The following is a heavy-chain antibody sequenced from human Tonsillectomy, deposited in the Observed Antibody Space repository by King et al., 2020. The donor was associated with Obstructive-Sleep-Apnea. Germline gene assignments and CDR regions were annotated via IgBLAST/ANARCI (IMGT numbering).Heavy chain of an antibody. Sequence: QLQESGPGLVKPSETLSLTCTVSGCSISRYYWSWVRQPPGKGLEWIGYISYRGSTQYTPSLKRRVTLSVDTYKNQFSLKLSSVTAADTAVYYCARILDSSRYYYTNYWGQGTLVTVSS. CDR1: GCSISRYY. D-gene: IGHD3-22*01. J-gene: IGHJ4*02. CDR2: ISYRGST. V-gene: IGHV4-59*08. CDR3: ARILDSSRYYYTNY.